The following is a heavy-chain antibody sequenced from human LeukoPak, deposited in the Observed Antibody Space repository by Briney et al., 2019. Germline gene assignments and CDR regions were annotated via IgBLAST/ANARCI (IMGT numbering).Heavy chain of an antibody. V-gene: IGHV3-30*04. CDR1: GFIFSSYD. CDR2: ISYDGRNK. J-gene: IGHJ4*02. Sequence: GGSLRLSCAASGFIFSSYDMHWVRQAPGKGLEWVAVISYDGRNKYYADSVKGRFTISRDNSKNTVSLQMNNLRVEDTAIYYCAKNVMVKRYIDYWGQGTPVTVSS. CDR3: AKNVMVKRYIDY. D-gene: IGHD5-18*01.